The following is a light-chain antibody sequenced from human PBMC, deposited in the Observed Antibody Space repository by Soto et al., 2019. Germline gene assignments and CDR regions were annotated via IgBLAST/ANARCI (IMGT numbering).Light chain of an antibody. J-gene: IGKJ5*01. Sequence: EIVMTQSPATLSVSPGETATLSCRASQSVSSYLAWYQQKPGQAPRLLIYGASTRATGIPARFSGSGSGTEFTLTISGLQSEDFAVYSCQQCNDWPLFTFGQGTRLEIK. V-gene: IGKV3-15*01. CDR3: QQCNDWPLFT. CDR2: GAS. CDR1: QSVSSY.